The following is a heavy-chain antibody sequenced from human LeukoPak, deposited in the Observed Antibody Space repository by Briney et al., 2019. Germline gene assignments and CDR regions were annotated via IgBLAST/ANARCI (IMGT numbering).Heavy chain of an antibody. V-gene: IGHV3-7*04. CDR3: ARGGYQLLWY. D-gene: IGHD2-2*01. CDR1: GFTFSTYW. CDR2: IKQDGSEK. Sequence: GGSPRLSCAASGFTFSTYWMSWVRQAPGTGLEWVASIKQDGSEKSYVDSVKGRFTISRGNAKNSLYLQMNSLRAEDTAVYYCARGGYQLLWYWGQGTLVTVSS. J-gene: IGHJ4*02.